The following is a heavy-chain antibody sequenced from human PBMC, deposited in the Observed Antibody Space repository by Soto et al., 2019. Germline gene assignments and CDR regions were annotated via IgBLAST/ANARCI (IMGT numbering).Heavy chain of an antibody. CDR2: IRRDGNEK. J-gene: IGHJ4*02. D-gene: IGHD2-15*01. V-gene: IGHV3-7*03. CDR3: TRGYCPGGSCYYEYYMDY. Sequence: GGSLRLSCAASGFSFSDHWMSWARQAPGKGLEWVANIRRDGNEKFYVDSVEGRFTISRDNANNALFLQMSSLRPEDTAVYYCTRGYCPGGSCYYEYYMDYWGQGTLVTVSS. CDR1: GFSFSDHW.